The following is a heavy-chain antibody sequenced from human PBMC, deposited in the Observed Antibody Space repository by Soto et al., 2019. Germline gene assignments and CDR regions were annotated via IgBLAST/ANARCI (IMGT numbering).Heavy chain of an antibody. D-gene: IGHD3-10*01. CDR2: INAGNGNT. CDR3: ASSYYGSGNPKDYYYGMDV. V-gene: IGHV1-3*01. CDR1: GYTFTYYA. J-gene: IGHJ6*02. Sequence: QVQLVQSGAEVKKPGASVKVSCKASGYTFTYYAIHWVRQAPGQRLEWMGWINAGNGNTKYSQKFQGRVTITRDTSXXXAXXELSSLRSEDTAVYYCASSYYGSGNPKDYYYGMDVWGQGTTVTVSS.